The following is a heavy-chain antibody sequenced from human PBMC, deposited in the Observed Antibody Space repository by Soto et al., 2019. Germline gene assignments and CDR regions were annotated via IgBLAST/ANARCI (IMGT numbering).Heavy chain of an antibody. CDR3: ARHAGGYYGMDV. Sequence: SETLSLTCAVSGGSIISGGYSWIWIRQPPGKGLEWIGYIYHSGSTYYNPSLKSRVTISVDRSKNQFSLKLSSVTAADTAVYYCARHAGGYYGMDVWGQGTTVTVSS. J-gene: IGHJ6*02. V-gene: IGHV4-30-2*01. CDR2: IYHSGST. CDR1: GGSIISGGYS.